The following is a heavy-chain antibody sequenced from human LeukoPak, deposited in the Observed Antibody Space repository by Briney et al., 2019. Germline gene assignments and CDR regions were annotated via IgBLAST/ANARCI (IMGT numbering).Heavy chain of an antibody. J-gene: IGHJ5*02. CDR1: GGTFSSYA. Sequence: SVKVSCKASGGTFSSYAISWVRQAHGQGLEWMGGIIPIFGTANYAQKFQGRVTITADESTSTAYMELSSLRSEDTAVYYCARASYCSGGSCYSGREDWFDPWGQGTLVTVSS. V-gene: IGHV1-69*13. CDR2: IIPIFGTA. CDR3: ARASYCSGGSCYSGREDWFDP. D-gene: IGHD2-15*01.